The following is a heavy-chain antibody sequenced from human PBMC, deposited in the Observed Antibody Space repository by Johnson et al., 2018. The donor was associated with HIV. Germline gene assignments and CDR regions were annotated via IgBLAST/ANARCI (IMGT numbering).Heavy chain of an antibody. V-gene: IGHV3-30-3*01. D-gene: IGHD1-26*01. J-gene: IGHJ3*02. CDR1: GFTFSSYA. CDR2: ISYDGSNK. CDR3: AKDQLVGATYAAFDI. Sequence: QVQLVESGGGVVQPGRSLRLSCAASGFTFSSYAMYWVRQAPGKGLEWVAVISYDGSNKYYADSVKDRFTISRDNSKNTLYVEMNSLRVEDTALYYCAKDQLVGATYAAFDIWGQGTMVTVSS.